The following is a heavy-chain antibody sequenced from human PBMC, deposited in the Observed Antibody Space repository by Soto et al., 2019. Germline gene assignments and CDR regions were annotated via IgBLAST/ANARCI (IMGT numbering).Heavy chain of an antibody. Sequence: QLQLQESGPRLVKPSETLSLTCTVSGGSISSSNYYWGWIRQPPGKGLEWIGSIYYTGNTYYNPSLKSRVTISEDTSKNQISLKLTSVTAADTAVYYCARINYGDNVPFDYWGQGTLVTVSS. CDR2: IYYTGNT. CDR3: ARINYGDNVPFDY. J-gene: IGHJ4*02. V-gene: IGHV4-39*01. D-gene: IGHD4-17*01. CDR1: GGSISSSNYY.